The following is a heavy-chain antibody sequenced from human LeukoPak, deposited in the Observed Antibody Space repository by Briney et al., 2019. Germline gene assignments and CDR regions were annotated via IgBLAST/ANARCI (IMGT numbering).Heavy chain of an antibody. J-gene: IGHJ4*02. CDR1: GFTFSSFA. CDR3: AKEGVAVTNRGAYFDY. D-gene: IGHD4-17*01. Sequence: GGSLRLSCAASGFTFSSFAVSWVRQAPGKGLERGSSIIGDGDRTYYADSAKGRFTISRDNSKNTLYLQMNSLRAEDTAVYYCAKEGVAVTNRGAYFDYWGQGTLVTVSS. V-gene: IGHV3-23*01. CDR2: IIGDGDRT.